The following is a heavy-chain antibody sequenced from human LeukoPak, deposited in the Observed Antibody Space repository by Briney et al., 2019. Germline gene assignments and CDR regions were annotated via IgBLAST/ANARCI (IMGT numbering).Heavy chain of an antibody. J-gene: IGHJ4*02. V-gene: IGHV5-10-1*01. D-gene: IGHD1-20*01. CDR2: IDPSDSYA. CDR1: GYTFTSYW. Sequence: GESLQISCKASGYTFTSYWINWVRQMPGKGLERMGKIDPSDSYANYSPSFQGHVTISVDKSISTAYLQWSRLRASDTAMYYCAANNWDEGGFDYWGQGTPVTVSS. CDR3: AANNWDEGGFDY.